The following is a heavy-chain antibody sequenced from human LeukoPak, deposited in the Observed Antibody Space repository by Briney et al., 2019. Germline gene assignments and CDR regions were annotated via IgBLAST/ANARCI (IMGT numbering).Heavy chain of an antibody. CDR2: IIPIFGTA. D-gene: IGHD6-13*01. CDR1: VGTFSSYA. Sequence: SVKVSCKASVGTFSSYAISWVRQPPGQGLEWMGRIIPIFGTANYAQRFQGRVTITTDESTNTAYMELSSLRSEDTAVYYCARESQQLVQGIWFDPWGQGTLVTVSS. CDR3: ARESQQLVQGIWFDP. J-gene: IGHJ5*02. V-gene: IGHV1-69*05.